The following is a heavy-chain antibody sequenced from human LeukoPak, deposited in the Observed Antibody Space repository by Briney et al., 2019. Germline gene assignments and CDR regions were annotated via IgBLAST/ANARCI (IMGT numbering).Heavy chain of an antibody. CDR1: GFTVSSNY. V-gene: IGHV3-53*04. D-gene: IGHD4-23*01. CDR3: ARVAPDYGGNFAIDY. CDR2: IYSGGST. J-gene: IGHJ4*02. Sequence: GGSLRLSCAASGFTVSSNYMSWVRQAPGKGLEWVSVIYSGGSTYYADSVKGRFTISRHNSKNTLYLQMNSLRAEDTAVYYCARVAPDYGGNFAIDYWGQGTLVTVSS.